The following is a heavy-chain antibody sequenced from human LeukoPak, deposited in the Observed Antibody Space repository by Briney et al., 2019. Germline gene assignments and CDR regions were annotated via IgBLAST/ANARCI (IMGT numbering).Heavy chain of an antibody. J-gene: IGHJ4*02. V-gene: IGHV1-69*06. CDR1: GGTFSSYA. Sequence: ASVKVSCKASGGTFSSYAISWVRQAPGQGLEWMGGIIPIFGTANYAQKFQGRVTITADKSTSTAYMELRSLRSDDTAVYYCARRWLSSIDYWGQGTLVTVSS. CDR3: ARRWLSSIDY. D-gene: IGHD3-9*01. CDR2: IIPIFGTA.